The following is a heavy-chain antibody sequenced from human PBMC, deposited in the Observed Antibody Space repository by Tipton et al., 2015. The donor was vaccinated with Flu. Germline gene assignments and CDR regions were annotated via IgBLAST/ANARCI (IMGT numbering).Heavy chain of an antibody. D-gene: IGHD6-6*01. CDR1: GYIISGAYY. J-gene: IGHJ4*02. V-gene: IGHV4-38-2*01. CDR2: IFYSGST. CDR3: AKVSSSSSSYYFDY. Sequence: TLSLTCDVSGYIISGAYYWGWIRQPPGKGLEWIGNIFYSGSTFYNPSLKSRVTISVDTSKNQFSLKLSSVTAADTAVYYCAKVSSSSSSYYFDYWGQGILVTVSS.